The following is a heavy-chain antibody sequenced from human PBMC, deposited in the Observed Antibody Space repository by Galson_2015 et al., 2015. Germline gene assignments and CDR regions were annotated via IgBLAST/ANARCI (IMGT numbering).Heavy chain of an antibody. J-gene: IGHJ6*03. CDR3: ARGPLGHCSGGSCYKDDYYYMDV. V-gene: IGHV1-2*04. D-gene: IGHD2-15*01. CDR1: GYTFTGYY. Sequence: SVKVSCKASGYTFTGYYMHWVRQAPGQGLEWMGWINPNSGGTNYAQKFQGWVTMTRDTSISTAYMELSRLRSDDTAMYYCARGPLGHCSGGSCYKDDYYYMDVWGKGTTVTVSS. CDR2: INPNSGGT.